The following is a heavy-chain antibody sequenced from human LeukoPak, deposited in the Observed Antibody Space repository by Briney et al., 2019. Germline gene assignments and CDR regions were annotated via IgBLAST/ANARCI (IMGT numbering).Heavy chain of an antibody. V-gene: IGHV4-34*01. CDR3: ARGLYYDILTGYSSLYYFDY. D-gene: IGHD3-9*01. Sequence: SETLSLTCAVYGGSFSGYYWSWIRQPPGKGLEWIGEINHSGSTNYNPSLKSRVTISVDTSKNQFSLKLSSVTAAGTAVYYCARGLYYDILTGYSSLYYFDYWGQGTLVTVSS. CDR2: INHSGST. J-gene: IGHJ4*02. CDR1: GGSFSGYY.